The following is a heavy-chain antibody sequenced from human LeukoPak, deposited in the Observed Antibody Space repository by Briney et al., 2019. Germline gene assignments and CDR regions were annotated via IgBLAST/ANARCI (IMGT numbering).Heavy chain of an antibody. CDR1: GDSISNYY. CDR2: IYYSGST. D-gene: IGHD3-3*01. Sequence: SETLSLTCTVSGDSISNYYWSWIRQPPGKGLEGIWDIYYSGSTNYNPSLKSRVTISVDTSKNQFSLKLSSVTAADTAVYYCARTITIFGVVIGPPNWFDPWGQGTLVTVSS. CDR3: ARTITIFGVVIGPPNWFDP. J-gene: IGHJ5*02. V-gene: IGHV4-59*01.